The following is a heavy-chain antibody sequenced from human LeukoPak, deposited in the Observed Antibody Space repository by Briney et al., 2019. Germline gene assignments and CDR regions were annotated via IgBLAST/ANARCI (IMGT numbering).Heavy chain of an antibody. CDR1: GASINNNF. CDR3: ARHRDYYDT. Sequence: SETLSLTCTVSGASINNNFWTWIRQPPGKGLEWIGYIYSSGSANYNPSLKSRVIISGDTSKNQISLNLPSVTAADTAVYFCARHRDYYDTWGHGTLVTASS. V-gene: IGHV4-59*08. CDR2: IYSSGSA. J-gene: IGHJ4*01. D-gene: IGHD3-22*01.